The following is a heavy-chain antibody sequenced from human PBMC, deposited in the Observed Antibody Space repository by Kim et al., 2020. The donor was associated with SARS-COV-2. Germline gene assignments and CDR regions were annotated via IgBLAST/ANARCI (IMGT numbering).Heavy chain of an antibody. D-gene: IGHD3-22*01. CDR2: INHSGST. CDR3: ARGRRSFPLVVVTHWFDP. Sequence: SETLSLTCAVYGGSFSGYYWSWIRQPPGKGLEWIGEINHSGSTNYNPSLKSRVTISVDTSKNQFSLKLSSVTAADTAVYYCARGRRSFPLVVVTHWFDPWGQGTLVTVSS. V-gene: IGHV4-34*01. CDR1: GGSFSGYY. J-gene: IGHJ5*02.